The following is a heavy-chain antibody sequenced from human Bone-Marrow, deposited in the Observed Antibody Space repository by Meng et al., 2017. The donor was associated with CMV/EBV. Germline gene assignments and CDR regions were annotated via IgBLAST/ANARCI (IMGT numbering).Heavy chain of an antibody. CDR3: ARGPYYVLRFLEWLLNP. Sequence: SQTLSLTCAISGDSVSSNSAAWNWIRQSPSRGLEWLGRTYYRSKWYNDYAVSVKSRITINPDTSKNQFSLQLNSVTPEDTAVYYCARGPYYVLRFLEWLLNPWGQGTLVTVSS. D-gene: IGHD3-3*01. CDR2: TYYRSKWYN. J-gene: IGHJ5*02. V-gene: IGHV6-1*01. CDR1: GDSVSSNSAA.